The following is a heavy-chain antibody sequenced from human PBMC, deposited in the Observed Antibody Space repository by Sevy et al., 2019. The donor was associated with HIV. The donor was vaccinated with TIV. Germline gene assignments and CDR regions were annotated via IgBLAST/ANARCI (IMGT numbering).Heavy chain of an antibody. V-gene: IGHV4-4*02. CDR3: ARRPQIVVPNQIPPLDY. D-gene: IGHD2-15*01. J-gene: IGHJ4*02. Sequence: SETLSLTCTVSGDSISSNNWWTWVRQPPGKGVEWIGDMFHAGSANYNPPLKGRVTISVDKSTNHFSLNLFSVTAADTAVYYCARRPQIVVPNQIPPLDYWGPGILVTVSS. CDR2: MFHAGSA. CDR1: GDSISSNNW.